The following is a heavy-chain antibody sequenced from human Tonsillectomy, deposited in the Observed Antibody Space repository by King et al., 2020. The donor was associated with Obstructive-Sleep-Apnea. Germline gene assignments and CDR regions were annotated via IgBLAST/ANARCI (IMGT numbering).Heavy chain of an antibody. Sequence: VQLVESGGALVRPGGSLRLSCAASGFTFSSYWMHWVRQAPGKGLVWVSHINSDGSSTSYADSVKGRFTISRDNAQNTLYLQMNSLRAEDTAVYFCARDRVVRGYYYYYGMDVWGQGTAVTVSS. CDR1: GFTFSSYW. V-gene: IGHV3-74*01. D-gene: IGHD3-10*01. J-gene: IGHJ6*02. CDR2: INSDGSST. CDR3: ARDRVVRGYYYYYGMDV.